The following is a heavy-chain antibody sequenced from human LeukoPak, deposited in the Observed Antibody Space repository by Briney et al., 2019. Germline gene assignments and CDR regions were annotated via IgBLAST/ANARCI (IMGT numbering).Heavy chain of an antibody. J-gene: IGHJ4*02. Sequence: PSETLSLTCTVSGSSISGYYWSCIRQPPGKGLEWIGYIYYSGSTKYHPSLKSRVTISVDTSKNQFSLKLNSVTAADTAVYYCARSYGSGNYFDFWGPGTLVTVSS. CDR2: IYYSGST. CDR3: ARSYGSGNYFDF. D-gene: IGHD3-10*01. CDR1: GSSISGYY. V-gene: IGHV4-59*01.